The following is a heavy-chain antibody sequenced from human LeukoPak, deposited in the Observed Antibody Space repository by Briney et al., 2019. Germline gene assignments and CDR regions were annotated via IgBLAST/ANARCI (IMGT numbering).Heavy chain of an antibody. CDR1: GGSISTYY. J-gene: IGHJ4*02. V-gene: IGHV4-59*01. D-gene: IGHD5-24*01. CDR3: ARVARDGYLAYYFDY. Sequence: SETLSLTCAVSGGSISTYYWSWIRQPPGKGPEWIAYIHSTGSTNYNPSLKSRVTISADTSKNQFSLTLRPVTAADTAVYYCARVARDGYLAYYFDYWGQGILVTVSS. CDR2: IHSTGST.